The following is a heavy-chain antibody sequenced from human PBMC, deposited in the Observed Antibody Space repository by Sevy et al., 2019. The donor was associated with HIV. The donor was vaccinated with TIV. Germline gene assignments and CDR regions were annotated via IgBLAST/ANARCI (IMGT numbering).Heavy chain of an antibody. V-gene: IGHV1-24*01. CDR3: ATTKDYYESYGSPFDY. CDR2: FDPEDGET. CDR1: GSTLSRLS. D-gene: IGHD3-22*01. J-gene: IGHJ4*02. Sequence: ASVKVSCKVSGSTLSRLSMHWVRQVPGKGLEWMASFDPEDGETFYARKFQGRVTMTEDTSTDTAYMELSSLRSQDTAVYFCATTKDYYESYGSPFDYWGQGILVTVSS.